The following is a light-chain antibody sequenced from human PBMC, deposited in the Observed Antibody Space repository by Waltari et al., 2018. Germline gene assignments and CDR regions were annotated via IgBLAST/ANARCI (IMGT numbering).Light chain of an antibody. J-gene: IGKJ1*01. V-gene: IGKV3-11*01. CDR1: QSVNNY. CDR3: QQRSNWTWT. Sequence: EIVLTQSPATLSLSPGERATLSCRASQSVNNYLAWFQQKPGQAPRLHIYDTSNSATGIPARFSGSGSGTDFTLTISSLEPEDFVVYYCQQRSNWTWTFGQGTKVEIK. CDR2: DTS.